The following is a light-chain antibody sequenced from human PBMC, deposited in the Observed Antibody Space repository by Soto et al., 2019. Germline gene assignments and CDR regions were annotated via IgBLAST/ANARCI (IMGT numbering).Light chain of an antibody. J-gene: IGLJ1*01. CDR1: SSDVGSYNL. CDR2: EVS. Sequence: QSVLTQPASVSGSPGQSITISCTGTSSDVGSYNLVSWYQQHPGKAPKLMIYEVSKRPSGVSNRFSGSKSGNTASLTISGLQAEDKADYYCCSYAGSPYVFGPGTKVTVL. V-gene: IGLV2-23*02. CDR3: CSYAGSPYV.